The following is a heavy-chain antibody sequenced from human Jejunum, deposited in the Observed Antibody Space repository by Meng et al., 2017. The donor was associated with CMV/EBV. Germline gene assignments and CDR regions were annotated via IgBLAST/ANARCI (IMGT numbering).Heavy chain of an antibody. Sequence: LWQSGGEVKQPGATVKVSCKASGYTFTNYGITWVRQAPGQGLEWMGWINAYNGDTNYAQTLQGRVTMTTDTSTSTAYMELRSLRSDDTAVYYCARVEVGITSGDYWGQGTLVTVSS. CDR2: INAYNGDT. CDR3: ARVEVGITSGDY. CDR1: GYTFTNYG. D-gene: IGHD1-26*01. V-gene: IGHV1-18*01. J-gene: IGHJ4*02.